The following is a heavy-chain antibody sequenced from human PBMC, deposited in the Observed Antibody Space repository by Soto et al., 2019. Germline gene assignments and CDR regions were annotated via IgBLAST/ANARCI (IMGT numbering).Heavy chain of an antibody. D-gene: IGHD5-18*01. CDR1: GFTFRSYW. J-gene: IGHJ4*02. CDR2: IQQDGTEK. V-gene: IGHV3-7*01. Sequence: GGSLRLSCAASGFTFRSYWMTWVRQPPGKGLEWVANIQQDGTEKNYVDSVKGRFTISRDNAKNSLYLQMNSLRAEDTAVYYCAALDTAMVKTAGYWGQGTLVTVSS. CDR3: AALDTAMVKTAGY.